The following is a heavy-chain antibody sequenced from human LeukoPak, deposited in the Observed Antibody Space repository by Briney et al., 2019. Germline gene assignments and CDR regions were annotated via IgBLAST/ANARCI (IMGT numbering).Heavy chain of an antibody. CDR1: GFTFSADW. CDR2: INQDESKK. V-gene: IGHV3-7*01. J-gene: IGHJ4*02. Sequence: GGSLRLSCAASGFTFSADWMNWVRQAPRKGREWVANINQDESKKYYVDSVKGRFTIPRDNAKNSLYLQMDSLRAEDTAVYYCARAPNILMGANFPSWGQGTLVTVSS. D-gene: IGHD1-26*01. CDR3: ARAPNILMGANFPS.